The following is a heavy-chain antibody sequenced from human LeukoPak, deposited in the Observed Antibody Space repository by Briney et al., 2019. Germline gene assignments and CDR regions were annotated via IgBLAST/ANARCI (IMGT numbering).Heavy chain of an antibody. D-gene: IGHD1-26*01. CDR3: AKWELYSGFYYIDY. J-gene: IGHJ4*02. Sequence: GGSLRLSCAASGFTFSSYAMSWVRQGPGKGLEWVAKIKPDGSLIYYVDSVKGRFTISRDNAKNSLYLQMNSLRAEDTAVYYCAKWELYSGFYYIDYWGQGTLATVSS. CDR2: IKPDGSLI. V-gene: IGHV3-7*01. CDR1: GFTFSSYA.